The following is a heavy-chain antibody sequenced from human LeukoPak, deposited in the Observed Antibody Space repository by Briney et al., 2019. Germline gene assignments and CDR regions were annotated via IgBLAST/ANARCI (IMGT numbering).Heavy chain of an antibody. Sequence: ASVKVSCKASGYTFTSYGIRWVRQAPGQGLEWMGWISAYNGNTNYAQKLQGRVTMTTDTSTSTAYMELRSLRSDGTAVYYCARDVGYSYGKDAFDIWGQGTMVTVSS. CDR1: GYTFTSYG. D-gene: IGHD5-18*01. CDR2: ISAYNGNT. CDR3: ARDVGYSYGKDAFDI. J-gene: IGHJ3*02. V-gene: IGHV1-18*01.